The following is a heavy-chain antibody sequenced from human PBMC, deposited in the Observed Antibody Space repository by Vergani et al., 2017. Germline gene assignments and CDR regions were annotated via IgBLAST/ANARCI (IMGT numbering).Heavy chain of an antibody. CDR2: IYTSGST. CDR3: ARGRVVRCSSTSCYGGWFDP. V-gene: IGHV4-39*07. Sequence: QLQLQESGPGLVKPSETLSLTCTVSGGSISSSSYYWGWIRQPPGKGLEWIGSIYTSGSTNYNPSLKSRVTMSVDTSKNQFSLKLSSVTAADTAVYYCARGRVVRCSSTSCYGGWFDPWGQGTLVTVSS. D-gene: IGHD2-2*01. J-gene: IGHJ5*02. CDR1: GGSISSSSYY.